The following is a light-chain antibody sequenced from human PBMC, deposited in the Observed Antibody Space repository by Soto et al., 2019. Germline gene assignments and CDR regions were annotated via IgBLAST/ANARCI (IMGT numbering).Light chain of an antibody. V-gene: IGKV3-20*01. CDR3: QQCASSPQT. CDR2: DAS. J-gene: IGKJ1*01. Sequence: EVVLTQSPGTLSLSPGDIATLSCRASQSVSTNYLAWYQQKPGQAPRLIIYDASTRAAGIPDRFSASGSGTDFTLIISRLEPEDVAVYSCQQCASSPQTFGQGTKVDIK. CDR1: QSVSTNY.